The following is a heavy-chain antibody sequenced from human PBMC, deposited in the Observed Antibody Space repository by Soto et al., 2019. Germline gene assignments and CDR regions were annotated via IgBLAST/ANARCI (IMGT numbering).Heavy chain of an antibody. Sequence: GESLKISCKGSGYSFTSYWIGWVRQMPGKGLEWMGIIYPGDSDTRYSPSFQGQVTISADKSISTAYLQWSSLKASDTAMYYCARQDYDFWSGYYEGGRGYYFDYWGQGTMGTVSS. V-gene: IGHV5-51*01. CDR3: ARQDYDFWSGYYEGGRGYYFDY. D-gene: IGHD3-3*01. CDR2: IYPGDSDT. CDR1: GYSFTSYW. J-gene: IGHJ4*02.